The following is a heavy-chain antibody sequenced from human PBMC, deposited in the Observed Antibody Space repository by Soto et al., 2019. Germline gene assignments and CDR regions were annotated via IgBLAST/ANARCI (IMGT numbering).Heavy chain of an antibody. CDR2: ISGSGGST. J-gene: IGHJ6*03. D-gene: IGHD5-18*01. CDR3: AKVGGYSYARVTNYYMDV. V-gene: IGHV3-23*01. CDR1: GFTFSSYA. Sequence: GGSLRLSCAASGFTFSSYAMSWVRQAPGKGLEWVSAISGSGGSTYYADSVKGRFTISRDNSKNTLYLQMNSLRAEDTAVYYCAKVGGYSYARVTNYYMDVWGKGTTVTVSS.